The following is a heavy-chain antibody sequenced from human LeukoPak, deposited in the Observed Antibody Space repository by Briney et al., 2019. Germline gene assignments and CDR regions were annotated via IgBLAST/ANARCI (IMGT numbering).Heavy chain of an antibody. CDR1: GYSFTTYW. D-gene: IGHD3-3*01. Sequence: GESLRISCKGSGYSFTTYWIGWVRQMPGKGLEWVGIIYPGDSDTRYSPSFQGQVTISADKSISTAYLQWSSLKASDTAMYYCARGRFPNWFDPWGQGTLVTVSS. CDR2: IYPGDSDT. CDR3: ARGRFPNWFDP. V-gene: IGHV5-51*01. J-gene: IGHJ5*02.